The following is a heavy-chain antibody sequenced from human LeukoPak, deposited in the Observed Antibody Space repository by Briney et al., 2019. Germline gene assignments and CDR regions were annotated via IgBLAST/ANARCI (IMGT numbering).Heavy chain of an antibody. Sequence: GGSLRLSCSASGFNFNKYSMNWVRQAPGKGLEWASSIRNSSTYIYYAQSVKGRFTISRDNAKKSLYLRMDSLRVEDTAVYYCARGYTDYDYPFDSWGQGTLVTVSS. D-gene: IGHD5-12*01. CDR3: ARGYTDYDYPFDS. CDR1: GFNFNKYS. CDR2: IRNSSTYI. V-gene: IGHV3-21*04. J-gene: IGHJ4*02.